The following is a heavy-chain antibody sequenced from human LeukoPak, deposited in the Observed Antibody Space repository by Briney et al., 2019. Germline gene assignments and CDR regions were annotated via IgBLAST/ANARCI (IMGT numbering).Heavy chain of an antibody. CDR2: TYYRSKWYN. J-gene: IGHJ5*02. CDR3: ARTPYYYGSGNWFDP. D-gene: IGHD3-10*01. Sequence: SQTLSLTCAISGDSVSSNTAAWNWIRLSPSRGLEWLGRTYYRSKWYNDYAVSVKSRISINPDTSRNQFSLQLNSVTPEDTAVYYCARTPYYYGSGNWFDPWGQGTLVTVSS. CDR1: GDSVSSNTAA. V-gene: IGHV6-1*01.